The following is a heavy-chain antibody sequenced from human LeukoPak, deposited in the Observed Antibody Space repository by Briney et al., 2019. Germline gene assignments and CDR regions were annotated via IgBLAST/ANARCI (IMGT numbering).Heavy chain of an antibody. Sequence: GGSLRLSCAASGFTFTNYWMSWVRQAPGKGLELVANIKQDRSEKYYVDSVKGRFTISRDNSKNTLYLQMNSLRAEDTAVYYCARLLNDYGDYTFQHWGQGTLVTVSS. D-gene: IGHD4-17*01. J-gene: IGHJ1*01. V-gene: IGHV3-7*03. CDR1: GFTFTNYW. CDR2: IKQDRSEK. CDR3: ARLLNDYGDYTFQH.